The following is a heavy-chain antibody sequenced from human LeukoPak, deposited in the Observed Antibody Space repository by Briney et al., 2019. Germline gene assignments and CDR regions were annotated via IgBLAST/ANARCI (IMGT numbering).Heavy chain of an antibody. J-gene: IGHJ4*02. CDR1: GVTFSRYA. Sequence: GGSLRLSCAASGVTFSRYAMHWVRQAPGKGLGWGAVISYDGSNKYYADSVKGRFTISRDNSKNTLYLQMNTMRAEDTAVYYCARGGGVAAAGTPQQAFDYWGQGTLVTVSS. V-gene: IGHV3-30*04. D-gene: IGHD6-13*01. CDR3: ARGGGVAAAGTPQQAFDY. CDR2: ISYDGSNK.